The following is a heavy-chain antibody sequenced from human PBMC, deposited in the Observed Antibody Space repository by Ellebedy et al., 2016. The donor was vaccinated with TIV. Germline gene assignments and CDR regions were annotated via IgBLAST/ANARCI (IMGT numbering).Heavy chain of an antibody. CDR3: ATEKWGSGTCDS. V-gene: IGHV1-3*01. Sequence: ASVKVSCKASGYTFNNYVIHWVRQAPGQRLEWMGWVHATKGNAQYSERFQGQGRVTITGDTSTTTAYMEISSLMSEDTAVYYCATEKWGSGTCDSWGQGALVTVSS. D-gene: IGHD7-27*01. CDR2: VHATKGNA. J-gene: IGHJ4*02. CDR1: GYTFNNYV.